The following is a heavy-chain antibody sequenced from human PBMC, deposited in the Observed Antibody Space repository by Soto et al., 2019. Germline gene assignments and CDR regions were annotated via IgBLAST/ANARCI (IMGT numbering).Heavy chain of an antibody. J-gene: IGHJ4*02. CDR3: TRVVGYSNYYFDY. CDR2: IRSKAYGGTT. Sequence: GGSLRLSCTASGFTFGDYAMSWFRQAPGKGLEWVGFIRSKAYGGTTEYAASVKGRFTISRDDSKSIAHLQMNSLKTEDTAVYYCTRVVGYSNYYFDYWGQGTLVTVSS. D-gene: IGHD4-4*01. V-gene: IGHV3-49*03. CDR1: GFTFGDYA.